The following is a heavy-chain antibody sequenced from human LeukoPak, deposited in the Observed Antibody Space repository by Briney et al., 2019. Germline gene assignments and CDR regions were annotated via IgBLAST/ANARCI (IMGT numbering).Heavy chain of an antibody. CDR3: AKSGTGQWLEDSFDY. V-gene: IGHV1-2*02. CDR2: INPNSGGT. Sequence: ASEKVSCKASVYTFTRYYMHWVRQAPGQGLEWMGWINPNSGGTNYAQKFQGRITMTSDTSISTAYMELSRLRSDDTGVYYCAKSGTGQWLEDSFDYWGQGTLVTVSS. J-gene: IGHJ4*02. D-gene: IGHD6-19*01. CDR1: VYTFTRYY.